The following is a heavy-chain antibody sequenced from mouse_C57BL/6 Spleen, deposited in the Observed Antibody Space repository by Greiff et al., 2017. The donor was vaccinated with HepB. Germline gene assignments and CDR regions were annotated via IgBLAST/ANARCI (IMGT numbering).Heavy chain of an antibody. CDR3: TRGTAMDY. D-gene: IGHD3-3*01. J-gene: IGHJ4*01. V-gene: IGHV1-15*01. CDR2: IDPETGGT. CDR1: GYTFTDYE. Sequence: VQLQQSGAELVRPGASVTLSCKASGYTFTDYEMHWVKQTPVHGLEWIGAIDPETGGTAYNQKFKGKAILTADKSSSTAYMERRSLTSEDSAVYYCTRGTAMDYWGQGTSVTVSS.